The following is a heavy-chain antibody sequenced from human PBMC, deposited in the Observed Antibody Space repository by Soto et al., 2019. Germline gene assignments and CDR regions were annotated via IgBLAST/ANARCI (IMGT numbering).Heavy chain of an antibody. J-gene: IGHJ4*02. CDR1: GGSVNSGSYY. D-gene: IGHD4-17*01. CDR2: VYDRGST. CDR3: ARYGDYPGRFDS. Sequence: QVQLMESGPGLVKPSETLSLTCTVSGGSVNSGSYYWTWIRQPPGRGLEWITDVYDRGSTNYKPSLKSPMAISLGTTTTQFYQKVTSATAADTAVYHCARYGDYPGRFDSWGQGTLVTVSS. V-gene: IGHV4-61*01.